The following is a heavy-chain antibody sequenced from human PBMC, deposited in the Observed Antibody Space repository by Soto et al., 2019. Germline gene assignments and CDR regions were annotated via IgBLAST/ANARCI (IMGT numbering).Heavy chain of an antibody. CDR3: ATIRIRYFDGGMDV. D-gene: IGHD3-9*01. J-gene: IGHJ6*02. CDR1: GYTFTSYG. V-gene: IGHV1-18*01. Sequence: ASVKVSCKASGYTFTSYGISWVRQAPGQGLEWMGWISAYNGNTNYAQKLQGRVTMTTDTSTSTAYMELRSLRSDDTAVYYCATIRIRYFDGGMDVWGLGTTVTVSS. CDR2: ISAYNGNT.